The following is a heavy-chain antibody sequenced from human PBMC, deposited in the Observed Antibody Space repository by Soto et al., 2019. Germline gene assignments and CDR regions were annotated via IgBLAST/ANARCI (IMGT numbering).Heavy chain of an antibody. Sequence: ASVKVSCKASGYTFTSYYMHWLRQAPGQRHEWMGIINPSGGSTSYAQKFQGRVTMTRDTSTSTVYMELSSLRSEDTAVYYCARTLASYYDPSDYYFDYWGQGTLVTVSS. V-gene: IGHV1-46*01. CDR2: INPSGGST. CDR1: GYTFTSYY. J-gene: IGHJ4*02. D-gene: IGHD2-2*01. CDR3: ARTLASYYDPSDYYFDY.